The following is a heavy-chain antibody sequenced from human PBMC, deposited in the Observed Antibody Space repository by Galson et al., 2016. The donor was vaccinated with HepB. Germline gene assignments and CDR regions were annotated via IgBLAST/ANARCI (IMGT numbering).Heavy chain of an antibody. D-gene: IGHD2-21*01. Sequence: SLRLSCAASGFTFSSNWMSWVRQAPGKGLEWVANIKQDGSAKNYLDSVKDRFTISRDNAKNSLSLQMNSLRAEDTAVYYCAREKAYCGGDCPHGGFDYWGQGTLVTVSS. V-gene: IGHV3-7*01. CDR3: AREKAYCGGDCPHGGFDY. CDR2: IKQDGSAK. CDR1: GFTFSSNW. J-gene: IGHJ4*02.